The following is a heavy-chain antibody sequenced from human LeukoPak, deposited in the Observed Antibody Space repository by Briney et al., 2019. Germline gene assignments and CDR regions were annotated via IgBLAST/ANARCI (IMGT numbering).Heavy chain of an antibody. J-gene: IGHJ3*02. D-gene: IGHD4-23*01. Sequence: GESLKISCKGSGYTFSSYWIGWVRQMPGKGLEWMGIIYPGDSKTRYRPSFQGQVTISADKSTSTAYLQWRSLKASDTAMYYCARPDDYGGKPSAFDIWGQGTRVTVSS. V-gene: IGHV5-51*01. CDR2: IYPGDSKT. CDR1: GYTFSSYW. CDR3: ARPDDYGGKPSAFDI.